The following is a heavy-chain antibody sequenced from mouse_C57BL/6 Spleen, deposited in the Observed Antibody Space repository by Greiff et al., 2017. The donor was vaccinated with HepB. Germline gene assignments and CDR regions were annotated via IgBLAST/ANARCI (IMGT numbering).Heavy chain of an antibody. D-gene: IGHD2-4*01. J-gene: IGHJ3*01. CDR1: GYTFTSYW. CDR2: IDPSDSYT. Sequence: QVQLQQPGAELVKPGASVKLSCKASGYTFTSYWMQWVKQRPGQGLEWIGEIDPSDSYTNYNQKFKGKATLTVDTSSSTAYMQLSSLTSEDSAVYDCARGDYDPFAYWGQGTLVTVSA. CDR3: ARGDYDPFAY. V-gene: IGHV1-50*01.